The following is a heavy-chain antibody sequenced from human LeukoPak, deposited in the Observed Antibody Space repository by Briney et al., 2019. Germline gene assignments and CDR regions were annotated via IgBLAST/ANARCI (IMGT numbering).Heavy chain of an antibody. Sequence: PGGSLRLSCAASGFTFSSYSMNWVRQAPGKGLEWVSSISSSSSYIYYADSVKGRFTISRDNAKNSLYLQMNSLRAEDTAVYYCARKYSGSYHFDYWGQGTLVAVSS. D-gene: IGHD1-26*01. J-gene: IGHJ4*02. CDR3: ARKYSGSYHFDY. V-gene: IGHV3-21*01. CDR1: GFTFSSYS. CDR2: ISSSSSYI.